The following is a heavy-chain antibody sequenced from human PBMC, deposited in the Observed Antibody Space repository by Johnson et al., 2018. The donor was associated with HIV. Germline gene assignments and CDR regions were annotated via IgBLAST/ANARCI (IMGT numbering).Heavy chain of an antibody. Sequence: VQLVESGGGLVQPGGSLRLSCAASGFTVSTNSMSWVRQAPGKGLEWVSVIYSGDNTLYADSVKGRFIVSRDNSKNTLYVQMNSLRAEDTAVYYCAEGVAVGFDSWGPGTMVTVSA. CDR3: AEGVAVGFDS. CDR2: IYSGDNT. CDR1: GFTVSTNS. D-gene: IGHD6-19*01. J-gene: IGHJ3*02. V-gene: IGHV3-66*01.